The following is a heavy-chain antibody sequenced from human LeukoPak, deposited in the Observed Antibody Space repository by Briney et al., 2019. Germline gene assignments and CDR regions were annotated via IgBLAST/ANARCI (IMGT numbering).Heavy chain of an antibody. CDR3: ARDGGFGAFDI. Sequence: GGSLRLSCAASGFTFDDYAMHWVRQAPGKGLEWVSGISWNSGSIGYADSVKGRFTISRDNAKNSLYLQMNSLRAEDTAVYYCARDGGFGAFDIWGQGTMVTVSS. CDR2: ISWNSGSI. J-gene: IGHJ3*02. D-gene: IGHD3-10*01. CDR1: GFTFDDYA. V-gene: IGHV3-9*01.